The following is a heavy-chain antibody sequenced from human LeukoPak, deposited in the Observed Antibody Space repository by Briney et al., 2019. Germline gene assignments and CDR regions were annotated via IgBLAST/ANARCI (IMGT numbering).Heavy chain of an antibody. CDR1: GGSISSYY. CDR3: ARRGYYDSSGFLTGTGIDY. Sequence: PSETLSLTCTVSGGSISSYYWSWIRQPPGKGLEWIGYIYHGGSTSYNPSLKSRVTISLDTYNNQFSLRLSSVTAADTAVYYCARRGYYDSSGFLTGTGIDYWGQGTLVTVSS. CDR2: IYHGGST. D-gene: IGHD3-22*01. V-gene: IGHV4-59*01. J-gene: IGHJ4*02.